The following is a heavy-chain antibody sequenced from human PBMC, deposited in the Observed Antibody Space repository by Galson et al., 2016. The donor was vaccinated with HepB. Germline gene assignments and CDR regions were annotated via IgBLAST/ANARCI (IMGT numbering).Heavy chain of an antibody. V-gene: IGHV1-2*04. J-gene: IGHJ3*02. CDR1: GYSFTDYS. CDR2: ITPNGDST. CDR3: ARLVITDSGGHYDT. D-gene: IGHD6-25*01. Sequence: SLKLSCEASGYSFTDYSIRWLRQAPGQGLQWMGGITPNGDSTNYAHNFQGWLTMTRDTSSNTAYMALSRLRADDTAVYYCARLVITDSGGHYDTWGQGTMVTVSS.